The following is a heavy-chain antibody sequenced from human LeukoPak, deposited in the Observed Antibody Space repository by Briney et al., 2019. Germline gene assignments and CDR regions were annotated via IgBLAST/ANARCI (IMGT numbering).Heavy chain of an antibody. CDR1: GGSISSGGYD. D-gene: IGHD3-22*01. CDR2: IYYSGST. Sequence: SQTLSLTCTVSGGSISSGGYDWSWIRQHPGKGLEWIGCIYYSGSTYYNPSLKSRVTISVDTSKNQFSLKLSSVTAADTAVYYCARVITMIVVVTPWGQGTLVTVSS. CDR3: ARVITMIVVVTP. J-gene: IGHJ4*02. V-gene: IGHV4-31*03.